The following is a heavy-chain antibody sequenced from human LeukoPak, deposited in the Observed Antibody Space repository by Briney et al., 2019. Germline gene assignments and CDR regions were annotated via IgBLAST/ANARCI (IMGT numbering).Heavy chain of an antibody. Sequence: GGSLRLSCAASGFNFSSYGMHWVRQAPGKGLEWVAFIRYDGSNKYYADSVKGRFTISRDNSKNTLYLQMNSLRAEDTAVYYCAKDLITGTQGAPVYYWGQGTLVTVSS. J-gene: IGHJ4*02. V-gene: IGHV3-30*02. D-gene: IGHD1-20*01. CDR1: GFNFSSYG. CDR2: IRYDGSNK. CDR3: AKDLITGTQGAPVYY.